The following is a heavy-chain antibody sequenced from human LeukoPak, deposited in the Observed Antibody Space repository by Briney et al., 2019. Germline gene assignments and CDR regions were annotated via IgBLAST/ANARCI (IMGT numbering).Heavy chain of an antibody. CDR3: ARGRRTAVVTDFDY. V-gene: IGHV4-59*01. D-gene: IGHD2-21*02. CDR1: GGSISSYY. CDR2: IHYSGSS. J-gene: IGHJ4*02. Sequence: SETLSLTCTVSGGSISSYYWTWLRQPPGKGLDWIGYIHYSGSSRSHPSLNSRVTMSVDTSKSQFSLKLTSVTAADTAVYYCARGRRTAVVTDFDYWGQGILVTVSS.